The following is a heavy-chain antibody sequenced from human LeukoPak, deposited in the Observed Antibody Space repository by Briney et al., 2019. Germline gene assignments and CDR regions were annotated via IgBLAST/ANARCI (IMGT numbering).Heavy chain of an antibody. Sequence: GGSLRLSCAASGFTVSSNYMSWVRQAPGEGLEWVSVIYSGGSTYYADSVKGRFTISRDNSKNTLYLQMNSLRAEDTAVYYCARDLRFGELFDYWGQGTLVTVSS. CDR2: IYSGGST. CDR1: GFTVSSNY. D-gene: IGHD3-10*01. CDR3: ARDLRFGELFDY. V-gene: IGHV3-66*01. J-gene: IGHJ4*02.